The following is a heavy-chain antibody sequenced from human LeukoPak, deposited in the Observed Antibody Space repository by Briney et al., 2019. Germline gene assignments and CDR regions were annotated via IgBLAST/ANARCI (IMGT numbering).Heavy chain of an antibody. J-gene: IGHJ4*02. CDR2: ISGSGGST. Sequence: PGGSLRLSCAASGFTFSSYAMSWVRQAPGKGLEWVSAISGSGGSTYYADSVKGRFTISRDNSKNTLYLQMNSLRAEDTAVYYCAKTPHCGGDCHRIYFDYWGQGTLATVSS. V-gene: IGHV3-23*01. CDR1: GFTFSSYA. D-gene: IGHD2-21*02. CDR3: AKTPHCGGDCHRIYFDY.